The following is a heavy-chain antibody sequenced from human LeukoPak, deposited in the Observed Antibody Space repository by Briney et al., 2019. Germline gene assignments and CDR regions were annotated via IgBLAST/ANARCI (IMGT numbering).Heavy chain of an antibody. CDR3: AREEGIAAAGALEY. D-gene: IGHD6-13*01. Sequence: PSETLSLTCSVPSDSITNYYWSWIRQPPGKGLEWIGFIYHSGNTNKNPSLTTRVTMSVDTCKTQITLRLSSVTAADTAVYYCAREEGIAAAGALEYWGQGILVTVSS. CDR1: SDSITNYY. J-gene: IGHJ4*02. V-gene: IGHV4-59*01. CDR2: IYHSGNT.